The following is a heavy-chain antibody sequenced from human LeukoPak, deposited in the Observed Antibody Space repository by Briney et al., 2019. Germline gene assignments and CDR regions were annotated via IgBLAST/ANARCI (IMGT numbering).Heavy chain of an antibody. CDR2: IYYSGTT. CDR1: GGAIVSGDYS. CDR3: ARVGGRYYYGMDV. Sequence: SETLSLTCTVSGGAIVSGDYSWSWIRQAPGRGLEWIGCIYYSGTTHYNPSLKSRGTISLDTSKNQFSLKLTSVTAADTAVYYCARVGGRYYYGMDVWGQGTTATVSS. J-gene: IGHJ6*02. V-gene: IGHV4-30-4*01.